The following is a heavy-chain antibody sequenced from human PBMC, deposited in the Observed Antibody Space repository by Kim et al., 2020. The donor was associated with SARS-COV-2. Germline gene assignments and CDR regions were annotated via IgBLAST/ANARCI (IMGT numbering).Heavy chain of an antibody. CDR1: GYIFSTYW. D-gene: IGHD2-8*01. CDR3: ARINGAGDY. CDR2: IYPGDSDT. V-gene: IGHV5-51*01. J-gene: IGHJ4*02. Sequence: GESLKISCKASGYIFSTYWIGWVRQMHGKGLEWMGIIYPGDSDTRYSPSFQGQVTISADKSINTVYVQWSSLKASDSAMYYCARINGAGDYWGQGTRVTVSS.